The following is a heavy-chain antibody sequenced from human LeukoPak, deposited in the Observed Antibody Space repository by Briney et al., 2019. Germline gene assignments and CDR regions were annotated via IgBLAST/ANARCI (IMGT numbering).Heavy chain of an antibody. D-gene: IGHD2-15*01. J-gene: IGHJ5*01. CDR3: ARGGYCSGGSCYRGFDS. CDR1: GFTFSNYW. CDR2: INSDGSIT. V-gene: IGHV3-74*03. Sequence: GGSLRLSCAASGFTFSNYWMQWVRQAPGKGLVWVSRINSDGSITTYADSVKGRFTVSRDNAKNTLFLQMNSLRDEDTAVYYCARGGYCSGGSCYRGFDSCGQGTLVTVSS.